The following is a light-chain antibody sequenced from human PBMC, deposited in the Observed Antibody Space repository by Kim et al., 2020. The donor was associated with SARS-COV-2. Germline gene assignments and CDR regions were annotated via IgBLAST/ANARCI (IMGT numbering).Light chain of an antibody. V-gene: IGKV1-5*03. CDR2: KTS. CDR1: QNVNIW. J-gene: IGKJ1*01. Sequence: PASVGDTGTITCRASQNVNIWLAWYQQKPGQVPKLLIHKTSGLQGGVPSRFSGGGSGTDFTLTISSLQPDDFATYYCQQYHTHSTFGQGTKVDIK. CDR3: QQYHTHST.